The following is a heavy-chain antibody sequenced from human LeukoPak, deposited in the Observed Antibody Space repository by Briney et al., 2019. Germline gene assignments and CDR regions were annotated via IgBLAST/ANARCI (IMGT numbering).Heavy chain of an antibody. CDR3: AKAPLAGTALYLDY. D-gene: IGHD1-7*01. J-gene: IGHJ4*02. CDR2: ISWNSGST. CDR1: GFTFDDYA. V-gene: IGHV3-23*01. Sequence: GGSLRLSCAASGFTFDDYAMHWVRQAPGKGLEWVSGISWNSGSTYYADSVKGRFTISRDNSKNTLYLQMNSLRAEDTAVYYCAKAPLAGTALYLDYWGQGTLVTVSS.